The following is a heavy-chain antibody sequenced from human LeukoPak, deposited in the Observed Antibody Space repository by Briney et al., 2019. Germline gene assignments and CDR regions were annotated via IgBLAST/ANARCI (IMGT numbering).Heavy chain of an antibody. Sequence: SETLSLNGTVSGGSICSLYWSWIRQPPGKGLEWIGYIYYSGGTNYNPSLKSRVTISVDTSKSQFSLKLSSVTAADTAVYYCARYYYYYMDVWGKGTTVTVSS. CDR1: GGSICSLY. CDR2: IYYSGGT. J-gene: IGHJ6*03. V-gene: IGHV4-59*11. CDR3: ARYYYYYMDV.